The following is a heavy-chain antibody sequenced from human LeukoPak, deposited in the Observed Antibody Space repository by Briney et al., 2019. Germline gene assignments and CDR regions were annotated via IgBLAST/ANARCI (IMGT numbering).Heavy chain of an antibody. CDR3: ARARELLGYYYYYYMDV. J-gene: IGHJ6*03. Sequence: ASVKVSCKASGYTFTGYYMHWVRQAPGQGLEWMGWINPNSGGTNYAQKFQGRVTMTRDTSISTAYMELSRLRSDDTAVYYCARARELLGYYYYYYMDVWGKGTTVTVSS. D-gene: IGHD1-26*01. CDR1: GYTFTGYY. V-gene: IGHV1-2*02. CDR2: INPNSGGT.